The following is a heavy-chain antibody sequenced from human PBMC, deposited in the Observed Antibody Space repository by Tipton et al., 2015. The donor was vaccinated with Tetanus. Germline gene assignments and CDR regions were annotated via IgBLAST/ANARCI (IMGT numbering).Heavy chain of an antibody. J-gene: IGHJ4*02. V-gene: IGHV1-69*06. D-gene: IGHD6-25*01. Sequence: QLVQSGAEVKKPGSSVRVSCKTSGGTFSSYAISWVRQAPGQGLEWMGGIFPQFGTSNYAPKFQGRVTMTADTSTGTTYMDLSRLRSDDTAVYYCVRDRAAAGGSDYWGQGTLVTV. CDR3: VRDRAAAGGSDY. CDR2: IFPQFGTS. CDR1: GGTFSSYA.